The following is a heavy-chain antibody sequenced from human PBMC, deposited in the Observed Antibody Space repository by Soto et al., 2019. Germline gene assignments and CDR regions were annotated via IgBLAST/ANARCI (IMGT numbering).Heavy chain of an antibody. CDR3: AKGQTYYYDSSGYYPPY. Sequence: GGSLRLSCAASGFTFSSYGMHWVRQAPGKGLEWVAVISYDGSNKYYADSVKGRFTISRDNSKNTLYLQMNSLRAEDTAVYYCAKGQTYYYDSSGYYPPYWGQGTLVTVSS. CDR2: ISYDGSNK. D-gene: IGHD3-22*01. J-gene: IGHJ4*02. CDR1: GFTFSSYG. V-gene: IGHV3-30*18.